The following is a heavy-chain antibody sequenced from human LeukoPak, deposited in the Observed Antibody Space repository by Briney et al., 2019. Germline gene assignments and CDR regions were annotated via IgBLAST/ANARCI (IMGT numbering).Heavy chain of an antibody. D-gene: IGHD4-23*01. CDR2: IIPIFGTA. V-gene: IGHV1-69*13. CDR1: GGSFSSYA. J-gene: IGHJ4*02. CDR3: ARGWLAETTVVTPYNY. Sequence: ASVKVSCKASGGSFSSYALNWVRQAPGQGLEWMGGIIPIFGTAKYAEKFQDRVTITAVESMSTVYMEPSSLRSEDTAVYYCARGWLAETTVVTPYNYWGQGTLVTVSS.